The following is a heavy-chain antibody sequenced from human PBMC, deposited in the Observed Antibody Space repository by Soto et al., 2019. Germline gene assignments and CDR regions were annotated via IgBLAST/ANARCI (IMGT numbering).Heavy chain of an antibody. Sequence: PGGALRLSCAASGFTFSSYAMSWVRQAPGKGLEWVSAISGSGGSTYYADSVKGRFTISRDNSKNTLYLQMNSLRAEDTAVYYCANLGLYDWDSSGLDYWGQGTLVTVSS. CDR3: ANLGLYDWDSSGLDY. J-gene: IGHJ4*02. CDR2: ISGSGGST. D-gene: IGHD6-19*01. V-gene: IGHV3-23*01. CDR1: GFTFSSYA.